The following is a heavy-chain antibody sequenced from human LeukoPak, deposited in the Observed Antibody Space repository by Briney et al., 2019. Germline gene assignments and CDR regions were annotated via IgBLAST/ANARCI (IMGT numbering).Heavy chain of an antibody. V-gene: IGHV3-73*01. CDR3: TSFKFFGGFDY. CDR1: GFTLSGSA. Sequence: PGGPLRLSCAASGFTLSGSAMHWVRQAPGKGLEWVGRIRRKANSYATAYAASVKGKFTISRDDSKNTAYLQMNSLKTEDTAVYYCTSFKFFGGFDYWGQGTLVTVSS. J-gene: IGHJ4*02. D-gene: IGHD2-15*01. CDR2: IRRKANSYAT.